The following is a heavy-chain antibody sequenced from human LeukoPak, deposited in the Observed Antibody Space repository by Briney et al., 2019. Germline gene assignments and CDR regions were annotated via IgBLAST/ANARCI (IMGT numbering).Heavy chain of an antibody. CDR1: GFTFSSYG. V-gene: IGHV3-33*01. Sequence: GSLRLSCAASGFTFSSYGMHWVRQAPGKGLEWVAVIWYDGSNKYYADSVKGRFTISRDNSKNTLYLQMNSLRAEDTAVYYCARDSTGSGSSIDYWGQGTLVTVSS. CDR2: IWYDGSNK. D-gene: IGHD3-10*01. CDR3: ARDSTGSGSSIDY. J-gene: IGHJ4*02.